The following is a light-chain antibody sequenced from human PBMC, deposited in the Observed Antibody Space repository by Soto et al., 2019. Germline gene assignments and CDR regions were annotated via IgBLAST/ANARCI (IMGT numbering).Light chain of an antibody. CDR2: AAS. CDR1: QSISSY. J-gene: IGKJ2*01. CDR3: QLSYSSPMHT. Sequence: DIQMTQSPSSLSTSVGDRVTITCLASQSISSYINWYQQKPGKAPKLLIYAASRLQSGVTSRLSDSGSGTGFTLTISSLQPEDFATYYCQLSYSSPMHTFGQGTQLESK. V-gene: IGKV1-39*01.